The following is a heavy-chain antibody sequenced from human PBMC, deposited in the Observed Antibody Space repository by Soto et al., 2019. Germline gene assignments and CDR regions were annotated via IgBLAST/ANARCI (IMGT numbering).Heavy chain of an antibody. CDR2: ISAYNGNT. D-gene: IGHD2-15*01. CDR3: AREGGEAAWSGGDNWFDP. Sequence: ASVKVSCKASGYTFTSYGISWVRQATGQGLEWMGWISAYNGNTNYAQKLQGRVTMTTDTSTSTAYMELRSLRSDDTAVYYCAREGGEAAWSGGDNWFDPWGQGTRVTVAS. V-gene: IGHV1-18*01. CDR1: GYTFTSYG. J-gene: IGHJ5*02.